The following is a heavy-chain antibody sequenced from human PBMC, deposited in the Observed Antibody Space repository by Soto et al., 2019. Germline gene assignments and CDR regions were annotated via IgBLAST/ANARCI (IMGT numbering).Heavy chain of an antibody. CDR1: GGSFSGYY. J-gene: IGHJ5*02. CDR3: ARAGQQLVLVWFDP. CDR2: INHSGST. Sequence: QVQLQQWGAGLLKPSETLSLTCAVYGGSFSGYYWSWIRQPPGKGLEWIGEINHSGSTNYNPSLKSRVTISVDMSKNQFSLKLSSVTAADTAVYYCARAGQQLVLVWFDPWGQGTLVTVSS. D-gene: IGHD6-13*01. V-gene: IGHV4-34*01.